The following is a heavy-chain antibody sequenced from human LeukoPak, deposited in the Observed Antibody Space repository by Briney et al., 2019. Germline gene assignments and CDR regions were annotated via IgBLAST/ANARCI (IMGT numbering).Heavy chain of an antibody. J-gene: IGHJ4*02. Sequence: GGSLRLSCAASGFIFSSYGMSWVRQAPGKGLEWVSVISGSGGSTYYADSVKGRFTISRDNSKNTLYLQMNSLRAEDTAVYYCAGRGSGSYFDYWGQGTLVTVSS. V-gene: IGHV3-23*01. CDR1: GFIFSSYG. CDR2: ISGSGGST. D-gene: IGHD3-10*01. CDR3: AGRGSGSYFDY.